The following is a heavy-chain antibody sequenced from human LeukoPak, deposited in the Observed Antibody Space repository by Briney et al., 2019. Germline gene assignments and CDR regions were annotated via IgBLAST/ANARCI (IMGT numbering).Heavy chain of an antibody. CDR2: IYTSGST. CDR3: AREKLFSSGDTPGHPRPIGV. Sequence: PSETLSLTCTVSGGSISSYYWSWIRQPAGKGLEWIGRIYTSGSTNYNPSLKSRVTMSVDTSKNQFSLSLSSVTAVDTAVYYCAREKLFSSGDTPGHPRPIGVWGQGTLVTVSS. V-gene: IGHV4-4*07. J-gene: IGHJ4*02. D-gene: IGHD2-21*01. CDR1: GGSISSYY.